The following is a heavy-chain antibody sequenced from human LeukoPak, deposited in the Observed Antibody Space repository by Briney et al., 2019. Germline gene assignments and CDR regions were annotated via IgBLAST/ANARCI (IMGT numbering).Heavy chain of an antibody. J-gene: IGHJ4*02. V-gene: IGHV3-21*01. CDR2: ISGLSSYT. CDR3: GRAFPPLRTSSAGDL. D-gene: IGHD3-16*01. CDR1: GFTFSDYD. Sequence: PGGSLRLSCSASGFTFSDYDMNWVRQAPGKGLEWVSSISGLSSYTYYGESVKGRFSISRDNAKNSLYLQMNSLGAEDTATYYCGRAFPPLRTSSAGDLWGQGILVAVSS.